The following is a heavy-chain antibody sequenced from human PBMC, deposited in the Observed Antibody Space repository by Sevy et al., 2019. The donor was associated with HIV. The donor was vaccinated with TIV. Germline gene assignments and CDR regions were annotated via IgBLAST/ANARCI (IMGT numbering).Heavy chain of an antibody. CDR3: AKGSSGWYKPGMYDY. J-gene: IGHJ4*02. Sequence: SLKISCAASGFTFDDYAMHWVRQAPGKGLEWVSGISWNSGSIGYADSVKGRFTISRDNAKNSLYLQMNSLRAEDTALYYCAKGSSGWYKPGMYDYWGQGTLVTVSS. V-gene: IGHV3-9*01. CDR1: GFTFDDYA. CDR2: ISWNSGSI. D-gene: IGHD6-19*01.